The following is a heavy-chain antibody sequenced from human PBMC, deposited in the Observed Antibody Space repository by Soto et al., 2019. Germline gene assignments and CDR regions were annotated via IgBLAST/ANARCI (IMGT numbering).Heavy chain of an antibody. CDR2: IWYDGSNK. V-gene: IGHV3-33*01. CDR1: GFTFSRYG. D-gene: IGHD1-26*01. CDR3: ARAGVVWALSPIDGCYV. J-gene: IGHJ6*04. Sequence: EGTLRLSCAAAGFTFSRYGMHWVRQAPGKGLEWVAVIWYDGSNKYYADSVKGRFTISRDNSKNTLYLQMNSLRAEDTVVYYCARAGVVWALSPIDGCYVWGKGKRVSISS.